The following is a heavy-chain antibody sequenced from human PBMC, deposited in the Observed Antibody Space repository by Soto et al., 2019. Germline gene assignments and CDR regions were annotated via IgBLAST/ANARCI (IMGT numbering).Heavy chain of an antibody. CDR1: GFSFDHYA. D-gene: IGHD1-26*01. CDR3: AKKMYIVGSTLGDY. V-gene: IGHV3-23*01. Sequence: EVQLLESGGGLVQPGGSLGLSCAASGFSFDHYAMTWVRQAPGKGLEWVSIISGSNNNINYADSVKGRFTISRDNSRNTLYLQMNSLRAEDTAVYYCAKKMYIVGSTLGDYWGQGTLVIVSS. J-gene: IGHJ4*02. CDR2: ISGSNNNI.